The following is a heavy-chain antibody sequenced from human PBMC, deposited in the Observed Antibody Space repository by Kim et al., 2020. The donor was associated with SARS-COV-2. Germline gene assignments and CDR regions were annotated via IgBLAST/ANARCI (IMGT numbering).Heavy chain of an antibody. V-gene: IGHV3-74*01. Sequence: GGSLRLSCAASGFTFINHWMHWVRQAPGKGLLWVSRINTDGYTTNYADSVKGRFTISRDNAKNTLYLEMNSLRAEDTAIYYCAKDYRGVATIDYWGQGTL. CDR3: AKDYRGVATIDY. D-gene: IGHD5-12*01. CDR1: GFTFINHW. CDR2: INTDGYTT. J-gene: IGHJ4*02.